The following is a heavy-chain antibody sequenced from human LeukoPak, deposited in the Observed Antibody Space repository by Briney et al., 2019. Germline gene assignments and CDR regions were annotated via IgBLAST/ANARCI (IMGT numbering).Heavy chain of an antibody. CDR3: ARVRTTVTTFKNYYYGMDV. CDR1: GASFSDFY. Sequence: SETLSLTCAVYGASFSDFYWSWIRQPPGMGLEWIGEINHSGSTNHNPSLKSRLTISVDTSKNQLSLKLSSVTAADTAVYYCARVRTTVTTFKNYYYGMDVWGQGTTVTV. V-gene: IGHV4-34*01. D-gene: IGHD4-17*01. J-gene: IGHJ6*02. CDR2: INHSGST.